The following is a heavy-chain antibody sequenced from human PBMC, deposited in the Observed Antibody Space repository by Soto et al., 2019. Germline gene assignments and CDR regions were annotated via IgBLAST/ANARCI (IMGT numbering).Heavy chain of an antibody. CDR1: GYTFTSYG. J-gene: IGHJ4*02. CDR2: ISAYNGNT. V-gene: IGHV1-18*01. D-gene: IGHD3-16*01. Sequence: QVQLVQSGAEVKKPGASVKVSCKASGYTFTSYGISWVRQAPGQGLEWMGWISAYNGNTNYAQKLQGRVTMTKDTSTSTAYMELRSLRSDDTAVYYCARDVPYDYVWGGTFDYWGQGTLVTVSS. CDR3: ARDVPYDYVWGGTFDY.